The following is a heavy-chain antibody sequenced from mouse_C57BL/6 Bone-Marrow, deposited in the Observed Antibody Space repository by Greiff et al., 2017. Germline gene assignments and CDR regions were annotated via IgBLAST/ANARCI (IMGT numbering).Heavy chain of an antibody. V-gene: IGHV5-4*01. Sequence: EVKLVESGAGLVKPGGSLTLSCAASGFTFSSYAMSWVRQTPEKRLEWVATISDGGSYTYYPDNVKGRFTIARDNAKNNLYLQMSHLKSEDTAMYYCARDLFCYEFAYWGQGTLVTVTA. J-gene: IGHJ3*01. CDR2: ISDGGSYT. CDR1: GFTFSSYA. CDR3: ARDLFCYEFAY. D-gene: IGHD2-4*01.